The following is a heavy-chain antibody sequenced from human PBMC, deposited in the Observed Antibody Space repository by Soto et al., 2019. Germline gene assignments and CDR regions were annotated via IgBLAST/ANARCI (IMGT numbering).Heavy chain of an antibody. CDR3: AKVVRPIAARPYGMDV. D-gene: IGHD6-6*01. J-gene: IGHJ6*02. CDR1: GFTFSSYG. V-gene: IGHV3-30*18. Sequence: GGSLRLSCAASGFTFSSYGMHWVRKAPGKGLEWVAVISYDGSNKYYADSVKGRFTISRDNSKNTLYLQMNSLRAEDTAVYYCAKVVRPIAARPYGMDVWGQGTTVTVSS. CDR2: ISYDGSNK.